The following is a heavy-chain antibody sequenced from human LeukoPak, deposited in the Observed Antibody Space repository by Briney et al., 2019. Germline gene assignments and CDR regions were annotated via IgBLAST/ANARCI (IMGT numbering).Heavy chain of an antibody. J-gene: IGHJ4*02. Sequence: GGSLRLSCAASGFTFSSYAMHWVRQAPGKGLEWVSAISGSGGSTYYADSVKGRFTISRDNSKNTLYLQMNSLRAEDTAVYYRAKDMDYGDYQFDYWGQGTLVTVSS. CDR3: AKDMDYGDYQFDY. D-gene: IGHD4-17*01. CDR2: ISGSGGST. V-gene: IGHV3-23*01. CDR1: GFTFSSYA.